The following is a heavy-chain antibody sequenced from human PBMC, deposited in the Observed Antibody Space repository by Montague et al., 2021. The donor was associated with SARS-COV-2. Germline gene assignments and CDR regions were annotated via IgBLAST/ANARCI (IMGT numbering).Heavy chain of an antibody. CDR2: ITQDGSEK. CDR3: ARDRYYQYWSGYYPPDY. V-gene: IGHV3-7*03. D-gene: IGHD3-3*01. Sequence: SLRLSCAASGFPFSTFWMTWVRQPPGKELEWVATITQDGSEKYNVDSVKGRFTISRDNAKKSLSLQMNSLRAEDTAVYYCARDRYYQYWSGYYPPDYWGQGTLVTVSS. J-gene: IGHJ4*02. CDR1: GFPFSTFW.